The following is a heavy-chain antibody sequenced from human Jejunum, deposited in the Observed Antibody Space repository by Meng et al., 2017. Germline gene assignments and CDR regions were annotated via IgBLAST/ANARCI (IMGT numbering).Heavy chain of an antibody. CDR2: INNDGSDT. CDR3: ARDKPHNWFDP. Sequence: EEQVVGAGGGLVQPGGSLSLSCAASGFTFNNYWMHWVRQAPGKGLVWVSRINNDGSDTTYADSVKGRFTISRDNAQNMLYLQMNSLRVEDTAVYYCARDKPHNWFDPWGQGTLVTVSS. CDR1: GFTFNNYW. J-gene: IGHJ5*02. V-gene: IGHV3-74*01.